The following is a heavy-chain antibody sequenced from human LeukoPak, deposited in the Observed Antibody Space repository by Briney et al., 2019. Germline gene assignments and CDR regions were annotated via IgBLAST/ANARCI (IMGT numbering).Heavy chain of an antibody. CDR2: ISSSNSYI. D-gene: IGHD3-22*01. V-gene: IGHV3-21*01. J-gene: IGHJ4*02. Sequence: GGSLRLSCAASGFTFSSYWMSWVRQAPGKGLEWVSSISSSNSYIYYADSVKGRFTISRDNAKNSLYLQMNSLRAEDTAVYYCARDGPVVIRRFDYWGRGTLVAVSS. CDR3: ARDGPVVIRRFDY. CDR1: GFTFSSYW.